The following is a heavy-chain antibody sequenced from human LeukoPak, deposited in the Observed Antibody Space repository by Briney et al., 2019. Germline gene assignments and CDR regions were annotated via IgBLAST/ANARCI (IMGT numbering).Heavy chain of an antibody. V-gene: IGHV4-34*01. Sequence: PSETLSLTCAVYGGSFSGYYWSWIRQPPGKGLEWIGEINHSGSTNYNPSLKSRVTISVDTSKNQFSLKLNSVTPEDTAVYYCARDRITMVRGVIFLTGYYYYMDVWGKGTTVTISS. D-gene: IGHD3-10*01. J-gene: IGHJ6*03. CDR1: GGSFSGYY. CDR2: INHSGST. CDR3: ARDRITMVRGVIFLTGYYYYMDV.